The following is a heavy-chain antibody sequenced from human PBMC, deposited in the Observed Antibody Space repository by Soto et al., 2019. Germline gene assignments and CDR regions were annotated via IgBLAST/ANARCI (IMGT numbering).Heavy chain of an antibody. CDR2: INPNSGGT. D-gene: IGHD3-22*01. CDR1: GYTFTGFY. J-gene: IGHJ6*04. CDR3: ARDMRDYDSSGPTPNERMDV. V-gene: IGHV1-2*02. Sequence: QVQLVQSGAEVKKPGASVKVSCKASGYTFTGFYMHWVRQAHGQGLERMGWINPNSGGTNYAQKFQGRVTMTRDTSISTAYMELSRLRSDATAVYYCARDMRDYDSSGPTPNERMDVWGEGTTVTFSS.